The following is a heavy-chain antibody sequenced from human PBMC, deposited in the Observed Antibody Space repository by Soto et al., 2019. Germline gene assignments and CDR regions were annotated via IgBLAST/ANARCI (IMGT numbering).Heavy chain of an antibody. CDR2: IIPIFGTA. CDR3: AIVATTAGY. D-gene: IGHD5-12*01. CDR1: GYSFTDYH. Sequence: VASVKVSCKASGYSFTDYHIHWVRQAPGQGLEWLGGIIPIFGTANYAQKFQGRVTITADKSTSTAYMELSSLRSEDTAVYYCAIVATTAGYWGQGTLVTVSS. V-gene: IGHV1-69*06. J-gene: IGHJ4*02.